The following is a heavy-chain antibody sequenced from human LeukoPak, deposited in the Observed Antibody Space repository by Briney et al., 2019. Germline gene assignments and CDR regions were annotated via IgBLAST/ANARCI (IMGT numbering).Heavy chain of an antibody. J-gene: IGHJ4*02. Sequence: GGSLRLSCAASGFTFSSYAMHWVRQAPGKGLEWVAVISYDGSNKYYADSVKGRFTISRDNSKNTLYLKMNSLRAEDTAVYYCARVPGYDSSGYFDYWGQGTLVTVSS. D-gene: IGHD3-22*01. CDR1: GFTFSSYA. V-gene: IGHV3-30-3*01. CDR2: ISYDGSNK. CDR3: ARVPGYDSSGYFDY.